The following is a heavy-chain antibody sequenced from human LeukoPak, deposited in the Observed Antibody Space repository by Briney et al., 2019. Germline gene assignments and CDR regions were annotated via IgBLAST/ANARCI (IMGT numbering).Heavy chain of an antibody. J-gene: IGHJ4*02. CDR1: GFTFSNCE. D-gene: IGHD3-3*01. CDR3: ANGGYDFWSGYYHY. CDR2: ISSSGDTI. V-gene: IGHV3-48*03. Sequence: GGSLRLSCAASGFTFSNCEMNWVRQAPGKGLEWISYISSSGDTIYYADSVKGRFTISRDNSKNTLYLQMNSLRAEDTAVYYCANGGYDFWSGYYHYWGQGTLVTVSS.